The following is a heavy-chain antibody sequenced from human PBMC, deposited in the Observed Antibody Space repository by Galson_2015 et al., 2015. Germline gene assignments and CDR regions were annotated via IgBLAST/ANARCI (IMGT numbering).Heavy chain of an antibody. V-gene: IGHV1-3*01. J-gene: IGHJ4*02. CDR1: GYTFTNNA. Sequence: SVKVSCKASGYTFTNNAMHWVRQAPGQRLEWVGWINVANGNTKYAQKFQGRVTINRDTSASTVYMGLSSLRSEDTAVYYCARGLSRGPALGYWGQGTLVTVSS. CDR2: INVANGNT. CDR3: ARGLSRGPALGY. D-gene: IGHD3-10*01.